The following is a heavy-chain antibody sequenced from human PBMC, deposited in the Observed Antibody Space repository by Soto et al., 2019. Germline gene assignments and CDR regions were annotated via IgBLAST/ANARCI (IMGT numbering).Heavy chain of an antibody. V-gene: IGHV4-59*12. CDR2: IYYSGST. J-gene: IGHJ4*02. Sequence: SETLSLTCTVSGGSISSYYWSWIRQPPGKGLEWIGYIYYSGSTNYNPSLKSRVTISAARSSNQFSLRMTSMTAADTAVYYCARGKWADRFANWGQGILVTVSS. D-gene: IGHD1-26*01. CDR3: ARGKWADRFAN. CDR1: GGSISSYY.